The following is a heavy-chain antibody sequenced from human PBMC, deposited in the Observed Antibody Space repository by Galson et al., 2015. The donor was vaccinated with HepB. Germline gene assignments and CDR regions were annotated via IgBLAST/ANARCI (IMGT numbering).Heavy chain of an antibody. Sequence: SLRLSCAASGFTVSSNYMSWVRQAPGKGLEWVSVIYSGGSTYYADSVKGRFTISRDNSKNTLYLQMNSLRAEDTAVYYCAVVPAAISFDPNFDYWGQGTLVTVSS. D-gene: IGHD2-2*01. CDR1: GFTVSSNY. V-gene: IGHV3-66*02. J-gene: IGHJ4*02. CDR3: AVVPAAISFDPNFDY. CDR2: IYSGGST.